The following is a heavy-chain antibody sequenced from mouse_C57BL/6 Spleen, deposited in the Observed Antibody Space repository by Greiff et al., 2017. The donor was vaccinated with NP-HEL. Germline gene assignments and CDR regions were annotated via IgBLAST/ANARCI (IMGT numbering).Heavy chain of an antibody. J-gene: IGHJ3*01. CDR1: GFTFSSYA. CDR3: ARDPLKLRDAFAY. D-gene: IGHD6-1*01. V-gene: IGHV5-4*01. CDR2: ISDGGSYT. Sequence: EVQGVESGGGLVKPGGSLKLSCAASGFTFSSYAMSWVRQTPEKRLEWVATISDGGSYTYYPDNVKGRFTISRDNAKNNLYLQMSHLKSEDTAMYYCARDPLKLRDAFAYWGQGTLVTVSA.